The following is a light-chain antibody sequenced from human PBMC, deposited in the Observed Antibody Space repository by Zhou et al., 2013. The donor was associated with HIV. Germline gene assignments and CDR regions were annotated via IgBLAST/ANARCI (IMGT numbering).Light chain of an antibody. J-gene: IGKJ1*01. CDR3: LQHNSLPQT. CDR2: SAS. Sequence: DVQMTQSPSAMSASIGDRVTITCRASQDIRDNLGWFQQKPGQAPKRLIYSASSLQSGVPSRFSGSGSGTEFTLTISSLQLEDFATYFCLQHNSLPQTFGQGTKVE. CDR1: QDIRDN. V-gene: IGKV1-17*03.